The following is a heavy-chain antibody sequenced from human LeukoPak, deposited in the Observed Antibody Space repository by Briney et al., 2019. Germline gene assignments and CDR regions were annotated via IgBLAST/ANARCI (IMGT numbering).Heavy chain of an antibody. Sequence: SETLSLTCTVSGGSISSYYWSWIRQPPGKGLEWIGYIYYSGSTYYNPSLKSRVTISVDTSKNQFSLKLSSVTAADTAVYYCARTSITMYNWGQGTLVTVSS. J-gene: IGHJ4*02. CDR1: GGSISSYY. D-gene: IGHD3-10*02. CDR3: ARTSITMYN. V-gene: IGHV4-59*08. CDR2: IYYSGST.